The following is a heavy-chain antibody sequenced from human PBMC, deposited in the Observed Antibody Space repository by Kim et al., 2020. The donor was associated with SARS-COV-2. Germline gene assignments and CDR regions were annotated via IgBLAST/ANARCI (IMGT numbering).Heavy chain of an antibody. D-gene: IGHD3-9*01. V-gene: IGHV4-59*01. CDR1: GGSISSYY. J-gene: IGHJ4*02. CDR2: IYYSGST. CDR3: ARGTGYYRTGDFDY. Sequence: SETLSLTCTVSGGSISSYYWSWIRQPPGKGLEWIGYIYYSGSTNYNPSLKSRVTISVDTSKNQFSLKLSSVTAADTAVYYCARGTGYYRTGDFDYWGQGT.